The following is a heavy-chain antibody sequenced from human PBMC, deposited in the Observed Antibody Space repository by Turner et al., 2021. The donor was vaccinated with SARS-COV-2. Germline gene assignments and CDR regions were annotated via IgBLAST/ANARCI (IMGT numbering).Heavy chain of an antibody. CDR2: IIPILGKA. Sequence: QVQLVQSGAEVKKPGSSVKVSCKASGGTFSSYAISWVRQAPGQGLGWMGRIIPILGKANYAQKFQGRVTITADKSTNTAYMELSSLRSEDTAVYYCARCLGFDWLFPFDYWGQGTLVTVSS. CDR3: ARCLGFDWLFPFDY. J-gene: IGHJ4*02. D-gene: IGHD3-9*01. CDR1: GGTFSSYA. V-gene: IGHV1-69*04.